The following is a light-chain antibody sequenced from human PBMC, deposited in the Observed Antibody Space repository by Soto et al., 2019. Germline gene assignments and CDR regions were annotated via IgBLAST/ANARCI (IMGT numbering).Light chain of an antibody. J-gene: IGKJ3*01. CDR3: QYSRHLPL. V-gene: IGKV1-33*01. CDR2: DAF. Sequence: DIQMTQSPSTLSASVGDSVTITCRASQNIRNWLAWYQQKPGKAPKLLIYDAFNFETGVPSRFSGGGSGTHFSFTISGLQPDDVATYYCQYSRHLPLFGPGTKVDIK. CDR1: QNIRNW.